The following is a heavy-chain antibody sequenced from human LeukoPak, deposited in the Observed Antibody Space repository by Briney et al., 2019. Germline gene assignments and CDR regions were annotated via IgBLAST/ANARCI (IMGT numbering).Heavy chain of an antibody. D-gene: IGHD5-18*01. CDR3: TTAGYRYGYY. J-gene: IGHJ4*02. V-gene: IGHV4-34*01. CDR1: GGSFSGYY. Sequence: SETLSLTCAGYGGSFSGYYWSWIRQPPGKGLEWIGEINHSGSTNSNPSLKSPVTISVDTAKNQCSLQLSSVTATDTAVYYRTTAGYRYGYYWGKGTLVTVSS. CDR2: INHSGST.